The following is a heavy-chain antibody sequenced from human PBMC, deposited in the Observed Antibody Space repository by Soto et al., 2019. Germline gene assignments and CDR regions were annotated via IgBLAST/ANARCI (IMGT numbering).Heavy chain of an antibody. CDR3: ARERCSSTSCYTLNYYYYGMDV. D-gene: IGHD2-2*02. CDR2: ISAYNGNT. Sequence: QVQLVQSGAEVKKPGASVKVSCKASGYTFTSYGISWVRQAPGQGLEWMGWISAYNGNTNYAQKLQGRVTMTTDTSTSTAYMELRSLRSDDTAVYYCARERCSSTSCYTLNYYYYGMDVWGQGTTVTVSS. CDR1: GYTFTSYG. J-gene: IGHJ6*02. V-gene: IGHV1-18*01.